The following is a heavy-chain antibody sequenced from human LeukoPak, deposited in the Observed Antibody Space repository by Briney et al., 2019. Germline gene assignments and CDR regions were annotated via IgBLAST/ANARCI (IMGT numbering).Heavy chain of an antibody. D-gene: IGHD5-12*01. Sequence: PSETLSLTCTVSGGSISSYYWSWIRQPAGKGLEWIGRIYPSGNTMYNPSLTSRVTISVDTSKNQFSLKLSSVTAPDTAVYYCARVFGGSDFNYYYYMDVWGKGTTVTISS. V-gene: IGHV4-4*07. J-gene: IGHJ6*03. CDR3: ARVFGGSDFNYYYYMDV. CDR1: GGSISSYY. CDR2: IYPSGNT.